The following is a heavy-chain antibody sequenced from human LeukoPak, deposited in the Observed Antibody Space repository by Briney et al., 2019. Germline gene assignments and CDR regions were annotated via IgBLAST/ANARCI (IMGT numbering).Heavy chain of an antibody. CDR2: VYYTGST. Sequence: SETLSLTCTVSGGSIGSFYWTRIRQTPRKGLVWIGSVYYTGSTNYNPSLKSRVTISIDTSRSQFSLKLTSVTVADTAVYYCARDSRYSYGSGGMDVWGQGTTVTVSS. CDR3: ARDSRYSYGSGGMDV. V-gene: IGHV4-59*01. D-gene: IGHD3-10*01. J-gene: IGHJ6*02. CDR1: GGSIGSFY.